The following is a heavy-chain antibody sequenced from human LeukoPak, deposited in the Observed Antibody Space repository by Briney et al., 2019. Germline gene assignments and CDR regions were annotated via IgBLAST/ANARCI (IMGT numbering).Heavy chain of an antibody. CDR2: IKQDESEK. CDR3: VRNRYNLDV. Sequence: GGSLRLSCAVSGLILSNNSMTWVRQAPGKGLEWVASIKQDESEKYYVDSVKGRFTISRDNAKNSLYLEMNSLRAEDTALYYCVRNRYNLDVWGQGTTVTVSS. V-gene: IGHV3-7*01. J-gene: IGHJ6*02. D-gene: IGHD1-1*01. CDR1: GLILSNNS.